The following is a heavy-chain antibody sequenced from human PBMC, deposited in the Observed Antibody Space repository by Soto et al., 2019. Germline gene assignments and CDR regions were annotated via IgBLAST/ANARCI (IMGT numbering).Heavy chain of an antibody. J-gene: IGHJ6*02. V-gene: IGHV1-69*12. CDR2: IIPIFGTA. CDR1: GGTFSSYA. CDR3: ARRGGATDRAGWYYGMDV. Sequence: QVQLVQSGAEVKKPGSSVKVSCKASGGTFSSYAISWVRQAPGQGLEWMGGIIPIFGTANYAQKFQGRVTITADESTSTAYMELSSLRSEDTAVYYCARRGGATDRAGWYYGMDVWGQGTTVTVSS. D-gene: IGHD1-26*01.